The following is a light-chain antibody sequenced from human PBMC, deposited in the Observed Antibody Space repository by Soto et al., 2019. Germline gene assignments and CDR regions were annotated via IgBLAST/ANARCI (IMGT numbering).Light chain of an antibody. CDR2: EVT. CDR3: SSYSGTNNYV. J-gene: IGLJ1*01. V-gene: IGLV2-8*01. CDR1: SSDVGGYNF. Sequence: QSALTQPPSASGSPGQSVTISCTGTSSDVGGYNFVSWYQQHPGKAPKLIIYEVTKRPSGVPDRFSGSKSGNTASLTVSGLQAEDEADYDFSSYSGTNNYVFGTGTKLTVL.